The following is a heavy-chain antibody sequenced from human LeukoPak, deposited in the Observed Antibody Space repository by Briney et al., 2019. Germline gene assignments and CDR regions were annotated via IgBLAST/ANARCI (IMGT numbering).Heavy chain of an antibody. J-gene: IGHJ6*02. CDR3: ARCLGSTSCYVGMDV. V-gene: IGHV1-69*13. CDR2: IIPISGTA. Sequence: GASVKVSCKASGGTFSSYAISWVRQAPGQGLEWMGGIIPISGTANYAQKFQGRVTITADESTSTAYMELSSLRSEDTAVHYCARCLGSTSCYVGMDVWGQGTTVTVSS. CDR1: GGTFSSYA. D-gene: IGHD2-2*01.